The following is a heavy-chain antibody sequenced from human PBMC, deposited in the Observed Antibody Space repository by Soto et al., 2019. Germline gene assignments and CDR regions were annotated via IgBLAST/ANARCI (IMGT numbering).Heavy chain of an antibody. Sequence: GGALRLSCAASGFTFSTYSMNWVRQAPGKGLEWVSYISSSSSTIYYADSVKGRFTISRDNAKNSLYLQMNSLRAEDTAVYYCARWSYDSSGYYKGALDDWGQGTLVTVSS. D-gene: IGHD3-22*01. V-gene: IGHV3-48*01. CDR3: ARWSYDSSGYYKGALDD. CDR2: ISSSSSTI. CDR1: GFTFSTYS. J-gene: IGHJ4*02.